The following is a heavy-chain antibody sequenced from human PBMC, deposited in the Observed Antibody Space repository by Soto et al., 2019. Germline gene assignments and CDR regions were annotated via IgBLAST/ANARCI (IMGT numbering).Heavy chain of an antibody. Sequence: VGSLRLSCVVSGFTFSRYAMNWVRQAPGKGLEWVSGISANGDNTNYADSVKGRFSISRDNSKNTVHLQMNSLRAEDTAVFYCATKKTPDRSGGACYYFDYCGQGTLVTVSS. J-gene: IGHJ4*02. V-gene: IGHV3-23*01. CDR3: ATKKTPDRSGGACYYFDY. CDR1: GFTFSRYA. CDR2: ISANGDNT. D-gene: IGHD2-15*01.